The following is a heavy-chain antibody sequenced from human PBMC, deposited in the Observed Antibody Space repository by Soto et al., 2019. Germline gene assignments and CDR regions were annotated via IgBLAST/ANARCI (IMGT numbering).Heavy chain of an antibody. V-gene: IGHV2-5*02. CDR3: AHYSSTSSFDY. J-gene: IGHJ4*02. D-gene: IGHD6-13*01. Sequence: QITLKESGPTLVKPTQTFTLACTFSGFSLNTSGMGVGWFHQPPGKALEWLALIYWDDDKRYSPSLKSRLTITKDTSKNQVVLTMTNMDPVDTATYYCAHYSSTSSFDYWGQGTLVTVSS. CDR2: IYWDDDK. CDR1: GFSLNTSGMG.